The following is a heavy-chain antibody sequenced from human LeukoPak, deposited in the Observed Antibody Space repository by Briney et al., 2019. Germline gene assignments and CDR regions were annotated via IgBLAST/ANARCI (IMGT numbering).Heavy chain of an antibody. CDR1: GGSFSGFY. J-gene: IGHJ4*02. D-gene: IGHD3-10*01. V-gene: IGHV4-34*01. CDR2: INQSGIT. CDR3: ARGGTFGEPFSRY. Sequence: PSETLSLTCAAYGGSFSGFYRSWIRQLPGKGLEWIGEINQSGITNYNPSLKSRITISADASKSQFSLKVNSVTAADTAVYYCARGGTFGEPFSRYWSQGTLVTVSS.